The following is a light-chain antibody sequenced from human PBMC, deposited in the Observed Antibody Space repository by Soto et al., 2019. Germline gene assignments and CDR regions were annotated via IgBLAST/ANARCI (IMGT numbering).Light chain of an antibody. CDR2: AAS. V-gene: IGKV1-39*01. CDR1: QSISSY. CDR3: QESTNTPYT. Sequence: DIQMTQSPSSLSASVGDRITITCRASQSISSYLNWYQQKPGKSPKLLIYAASSLQSGDPSRFTGSGYGTDFTLTISSLQHEDVATYYCQESTNTPYTFGQGTKLEIK. J-gene: IGKJ2*01.